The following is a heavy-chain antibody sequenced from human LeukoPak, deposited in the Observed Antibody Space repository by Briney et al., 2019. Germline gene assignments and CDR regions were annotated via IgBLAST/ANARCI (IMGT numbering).Heavy chain of an antibody. CDR2: IYYSGST. J-gene: IGHJ4*02. Sequence: SQTLSLTCTVSGGSISSGDYYWSWIRQPPGKGLEWIGYIYYSGSTYYNPSLKSRVTISVDTSKNQFSLKLSSVTAADTAVYYCAGGGSSWYPLTIDYWGQGTLVTVSS. CDR1: GGSISSGDYY. CDR3: AGGGSSWYPLTIDY. D-gene: IGHD6-13*01. V-gene: IGHV4-30-4*08.